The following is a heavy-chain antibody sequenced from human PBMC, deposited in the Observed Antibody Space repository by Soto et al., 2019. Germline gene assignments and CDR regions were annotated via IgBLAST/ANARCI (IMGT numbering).Heavy chain of an antibody. Sequence: QVQLQESGPGLVKPSETLSLTCTVSGGSISSYYWSWIRQPPGKGLEWIGYIYYSGSTNYNPSLKRRVTISVDPSKHQFSLKLSSVTAADTAVYYCARRAPYSSGWYFDYWGQGSLVTVSS. CDR1: GGSISSYY. V-gene: IGHV4-59*01. CDR3: ARRAPYSSGWYFDY. D-gene: IGHD6-19*01. CDR2: IYYSGST. J-gene: IGHJ4*02.